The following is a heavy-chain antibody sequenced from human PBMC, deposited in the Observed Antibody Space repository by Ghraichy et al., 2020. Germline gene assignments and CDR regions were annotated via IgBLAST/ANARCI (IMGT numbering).Heavy chain of an antibody. CDR1: GGSVSSGSYY. J-gene: IGHJ2*01. D-gene: IGHD3-22*01. CDR3: ARGRNYYDSSGYGPTQIRYWDFDL. Sequence: SETLSLTCTVSGGSVSSGSYYWSWIRQPPGKGLEWIGYIYYSGSTNYNPSLKSRVTISVDTSKNQFSLKLSSVTAADTAVYYCARGRNYYDSSGYGPTQIRYWDFDLLCRGNLVTVSS. CDR2: IYYSGST. V-gene: IGHV4-61*01.